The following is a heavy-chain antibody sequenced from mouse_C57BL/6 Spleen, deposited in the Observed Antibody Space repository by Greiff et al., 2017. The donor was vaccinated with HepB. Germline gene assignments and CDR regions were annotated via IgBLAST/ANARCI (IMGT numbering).Heavy chain of an antibody. D-gene: IGHD2-3*01. CDR3: ARWDGYYHPFDY. CDR1: GYAFSSSW. Sequence: VQLQQSGPELVKPGASVKISCKASGYAFSSSWMNWVKQRPGKGLEWIGRIYPGDGDTNYNGKFKGKATLTADKSSSTAYMQLSSLTSEDSAVYFCARWDGYYHPFDYWGQGTTLTVSS. V-gene: IGHV1-82*01. CDR2: IYPGDGDT. J-gene: IGHJ2*01.